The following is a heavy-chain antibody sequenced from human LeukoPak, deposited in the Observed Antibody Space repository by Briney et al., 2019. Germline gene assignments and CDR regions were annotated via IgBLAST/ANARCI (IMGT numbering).Heavy chain of an antibody. CDR3: ARDKGAATDLRFLEWLAHFDY. CDR2: IWYDGSNK. D-gene: IGHD3-3*01. V-gene: IGHV3-33*01. J-gene: IGHJ4*02. Sequence: GGSLRLSCAASGFTFSSYGMHWVRQAPGKGLEWVAVIWYDGSNKYYADSVKGRFTISRDNSKNTLYLQMNSLRAEDTAVYYCARDKGAATDLRFLEWLAHFDYWGQGTLVTVSS. CDR1: GFTFSSYG.